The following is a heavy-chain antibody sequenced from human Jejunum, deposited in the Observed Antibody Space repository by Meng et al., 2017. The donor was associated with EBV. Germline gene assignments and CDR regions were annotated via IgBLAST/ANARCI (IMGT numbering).Heavy chain of an antibody. J-gene: IGHJ4*02. Sequence: QVQLQQSGPGLVKPSGTLSLTCAVSGDSISSSNWWSWVRRPPGKGLEWIGEIYHSGSTNYNPSLKSRVTISVDKSKNQFSLKLSSVTAADTAVYYCARYGSGYFPALWYWGQGTLVTVSS. CDR1: GDSISSSNW. V-gene: IGHV4-4*02. CDR2: IYHSGST. D-gene: IGHD3-3*01. CDR3: ARYGSGYFPALWY.